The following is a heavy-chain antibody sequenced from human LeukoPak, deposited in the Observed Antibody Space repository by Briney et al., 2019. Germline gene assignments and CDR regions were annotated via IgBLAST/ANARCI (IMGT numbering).Heavy chain of an antibody. D-gene: IGHD6-13*01. Sequence: SETLSLTCAVYGGSFSGYYWSWIRQPPGKGLEWIGEINHSGSTNYNPSLKSRVTISVDTSKNQFSLELSSVTAADTAVYYCARGHIAAAGTDWFDPWGQGTLVTVSS. J-gene: IGHJ5*02. CDR2: INHSGST. CDR3: ARGHIAAAGTDWFDP. CDR1: GGSFSGYY. V-gene: IGHV4-34*01.